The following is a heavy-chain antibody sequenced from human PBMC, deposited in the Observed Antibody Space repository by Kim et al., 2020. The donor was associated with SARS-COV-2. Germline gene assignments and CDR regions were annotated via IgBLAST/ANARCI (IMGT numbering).Heavy chain of an antibody. CDR2: INHSGST. J-gene: IGHJ3*02. CDR1: GGSFSGYY. V-gene: IGHV4-34*01. CDR3: ARAGIVVVVAATWNDAFDI. D-gene: IGHD2-15*01. Sequence: SETLSLTCAVYGGSFSGYYWSWIRQPPGKGLEWIGEINHSGSTNYNPSLKSRVTISVDTSKNQFSLKLSSVTAADTAVYYCARAGIVVVVAATWNDAFDIWGQGTMVTVSS.